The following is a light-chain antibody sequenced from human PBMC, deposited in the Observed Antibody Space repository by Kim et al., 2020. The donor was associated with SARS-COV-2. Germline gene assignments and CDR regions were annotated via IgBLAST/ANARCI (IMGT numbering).Light chain of an antibody. CDR1: QRISSS. V-gene: IGKV1-5*03. J-gene: IGKJ2*01. CDR3: QQYNTYSYT. CDR2: KAS. Sequence: STSVGDRVTITCRASQRISSSLAWYQQKPGNAPKLLIYKASSLESGVPSRFSGSGSGTEFTLTISSLQPDDFATYYCQQYNTYSYTFGQGTKLEI.